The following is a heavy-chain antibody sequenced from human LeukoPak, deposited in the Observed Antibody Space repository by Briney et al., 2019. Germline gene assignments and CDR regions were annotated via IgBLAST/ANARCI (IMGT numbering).Heavy chain of an antibody. CDR2: INTRTGNP. Sequence: ASVKVSCKASGYTFTDYPMNWVRQAPGQGLEWMGWINTRTGNPTYAQGFTGRCVISLDTSVSTAYLQISSLKAEDTAVYFCARAQINTHWYEEDYFDYWGPGTLVTVSS. CDR3: ARAQINTHWYEEDYFDY. J-gene: IGHJ4*02. CDR1: GYTFTDYP. V-gene: IGHV7-4-1*02. D-gene: IGHD1-1*01.